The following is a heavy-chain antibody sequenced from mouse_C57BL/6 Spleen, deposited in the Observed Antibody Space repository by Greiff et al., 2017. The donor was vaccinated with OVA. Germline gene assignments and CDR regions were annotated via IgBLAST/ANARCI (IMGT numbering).Heavy chain of an antibody. CDR3: AKRSKDWYFDV. V-gene: IGHV1-18*01. Sequence: EVQGVESGPELVKPGASVKIPCKASGYTFTDYNMDWVKQSHGKSLEWIGDINPNNGGTIYNQKFKGKATLTVDKSSSTAYMELRSLTSEDTAVYYCAKRSKDWYFDVWGTGTTVTVSS. J-gene: IGHJ1*03. CDR2: INPNNGGT. D-gene: IGHD2-5*01. CDR1: GYTFTDYN.